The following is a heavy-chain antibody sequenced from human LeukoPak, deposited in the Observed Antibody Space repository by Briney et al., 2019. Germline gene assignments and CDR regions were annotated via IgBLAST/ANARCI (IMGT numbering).Heavy chain of an antibody. CDR2: IYYSGRT. J-gene: IGHJ3*02. D-gene: IGHD5-12*01. V-gene: IGHV4-39*01. CDR1: GGSISSGTYY. CDR3: ARTHGYSGYVDAFDI. Sequence: PSETLSLTCTVSGGSISSGTYYWGWIRQPPGKGLEWIGSIYYSGRTYYNPSLKSRVTISVDTSKNQLSLKLSSVTAADTAVYYCARTHGYSGYVDAFDIWGQWTMVTVSS.